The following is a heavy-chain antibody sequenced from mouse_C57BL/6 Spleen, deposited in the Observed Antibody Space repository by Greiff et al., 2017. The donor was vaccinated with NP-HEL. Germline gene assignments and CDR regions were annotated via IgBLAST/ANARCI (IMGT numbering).Heavy chain of an antibody. V-gene: IGHV5-6*01. CDR2: ISSGGSYT. CDR3: AREGDYAMDY. CDR1: GFTFSSYG. Sequence: EVMLVESGGDLVKPGGSLKLSCAASGFTFSSYGMSWVRQTPDKRLEWVATISSGGSYTYYPDSVKGRFTISRDNAKNTLYLQMSSLKSEDTAMDYCAREGDYAMDYWGQGTSVTVSS. J-gene: IGHJ4*01.